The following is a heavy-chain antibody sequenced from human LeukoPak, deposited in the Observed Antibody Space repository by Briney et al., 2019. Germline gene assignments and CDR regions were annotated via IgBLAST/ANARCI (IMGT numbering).Heavy chain of an antibody. CDR1: GGSFSDYY. V-gene: IGHV4-34*01. D-gene: IGHD5-18*01. Sequence: PSETLSLICAVYGGSFSDYYWSWIRQPPGKGLEWIGEINHSGNTIYNPSLKSRVTISVDTSKNQFSLRLSSVTAADTTVYYCARGLRRYSKAFPFDYWGQGTLVTVSS. CDR2: INHSGNT. CDR3: ARGLRRYSKAFPFDY. J-gene: IGHJ4*02.